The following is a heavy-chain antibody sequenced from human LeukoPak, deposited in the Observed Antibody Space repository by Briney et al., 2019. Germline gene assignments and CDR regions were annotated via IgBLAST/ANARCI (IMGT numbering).Heavy chain of an antibody. J-gene: IGHJ4*02. D-gene: IGHD6-13*01. CDR2: ISYDGSNK. Sequence: GGSLRLSCAASGFTFSSYAMHWVRQAPGKGLEWVAVISYDGSNKYYADSVKGRFTISRDNSKNTLYLQMNSLRAEDTAVYYCAKDARYSIAWDFDYWGQGTLVTVSS. CDR3: AKDARYSIAWDFDY. CDR1: GFTFSSYA. V-gene: IGHV3-30-3*01.